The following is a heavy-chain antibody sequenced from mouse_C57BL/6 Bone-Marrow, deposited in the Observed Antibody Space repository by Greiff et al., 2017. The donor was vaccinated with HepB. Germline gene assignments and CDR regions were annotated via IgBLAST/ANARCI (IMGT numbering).Heavy chain of an antibody. Sequence: VQLKESGGGLVQLGGSMILSCVASGFTFSNYWMNWVRQSPEKGLEWVAQIRLKSDNYATLYAESVKGRFTISRDDSKTSVYLQMNNLRAEDTGIYYCTDPSWFAYWGQGTLVTVSA. V-gene: IGHV6-3*01. CDR1: GFTFSNYW. CDR2: IRLKSDNYAT. CDR3: TDPSWFAY. J-gene: IGHJ3*01.